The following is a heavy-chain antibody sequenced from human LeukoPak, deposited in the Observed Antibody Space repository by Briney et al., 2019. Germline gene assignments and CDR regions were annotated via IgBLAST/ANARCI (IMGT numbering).Heavy chain of an antibody. CDR2: ISGSGGST. CDR1: GFTFSSYG. V-gene: IGHV3-23*01. J-gene: IGHJ4*02. Sequence: GGSLRLSCAASGFTFSSYGMHWVRQAPGKGLEWVSAISGSGGSTYYADSVKGRFTISRDNSKNTLYLQMNSLRAEDTAVYYCAATSGYDKGFDYWGQGTLVTVSS. D-gene: IGHD5-12*01. CDR3: AATSGYDKGFDY.